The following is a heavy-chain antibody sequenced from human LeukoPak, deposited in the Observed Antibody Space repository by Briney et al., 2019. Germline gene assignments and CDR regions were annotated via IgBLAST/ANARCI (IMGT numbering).Heavy chain of an antibody. CDR3: AKGYCSGGSCYNWDWFDP. Sequence: GGSLRLSCAASGFTFSSYAMSWVRQAPGKGLEWVSAISGSGGSTYYADSVKGRFTISRDNSKNTLYLQMNSLRAEDTAVYYCAKGYCSGGSCYNWDWFDPWGQGTLVIVSS. V-gene: IGHV3-23*01. J-gene: IGHJ5*02. D-gene: IGHD2-15*01. CDR2: ISGSGGST. CDR1: GFTFSSYA.